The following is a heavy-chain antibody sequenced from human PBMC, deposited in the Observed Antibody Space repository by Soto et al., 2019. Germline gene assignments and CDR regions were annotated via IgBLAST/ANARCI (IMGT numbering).Heavy chain of an antibody. J-gene: IGHJ3*02. CDR3: ARDLDAFDI. V-gene: IGHV3-72*01. CDR2: TRNKANSYTT. CDR1: GFTFSDHY. Sequence: EVQLVESGGGLVQPGGSLRLSCAASGFTFSDHYMDWVRQAPGKGLEWVGRTRNKANSYTTEYAASVKGRFTISRDDSKNSLYLQMNSLKTEATAVYYCARDLDAFDIWGQGTMVTVSS.